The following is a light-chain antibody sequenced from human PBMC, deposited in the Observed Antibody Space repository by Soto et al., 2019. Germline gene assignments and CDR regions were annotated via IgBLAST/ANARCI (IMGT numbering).Light chain of an antibody. CDR2: DVS. CDR1: SSDVGGYNY. Sequence: QSALTQPASVSGSPGQSITISCTGTSSDVGGYNYVSWYQQHPGKAPKLMIYDVSNRPSGVSNRFSGSKSGNTASLTISGHQAEDEADYYCSSYTSSSPLVFGGGTKLTVL. V-gene: IGLV2-14*01. CDR3: SSYTSSSPLV. J-gene: IGLJ2*01.